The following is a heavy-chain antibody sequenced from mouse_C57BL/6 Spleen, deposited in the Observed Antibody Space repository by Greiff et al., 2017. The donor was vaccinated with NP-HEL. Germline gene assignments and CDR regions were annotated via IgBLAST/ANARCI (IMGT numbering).Heavy chain of an antibody. J-gene: IGHJ4*01. CDR1: GYTFTDYY. CDR3: AREGYDGYYVYAMDY. CDR2: INPNNGGT. V-gene: IGHV1-26*01. Sequence: EVQLQQSGPELVKPGASVKISCKASGYTFTDYYMNWVKQSHGKSLEWIGDINPNNGGTSYNQQFKGKATLTVDKSSSTAYMVLRSLTSEDSAVYYCAREGYDGYYVYAMDYWGQGTSVTVSS. D-gene: IGHD2-3*01.